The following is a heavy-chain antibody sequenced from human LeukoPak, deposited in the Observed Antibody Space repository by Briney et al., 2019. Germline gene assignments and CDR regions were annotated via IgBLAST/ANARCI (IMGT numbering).Heavy chain of an antibody. CDR3: ARDIAAADLNAFDI. J-gene: IGHJ3*02. CDR1: GLTFSSYS. CDR2: ISSSSSYI. Sequence: GGSLRLSCAASGLTFSSYSMNWVRQAPGKGLEWVSSISSSSSYIYYADSVKGRFTISRDNAKNSLYLQMNSLRAEDTAVYYCARDIAAADLNAFDIWGQGTMVTVSS. V-gene: IGHV3-21*01. D-gene: IGHD6-13*01.